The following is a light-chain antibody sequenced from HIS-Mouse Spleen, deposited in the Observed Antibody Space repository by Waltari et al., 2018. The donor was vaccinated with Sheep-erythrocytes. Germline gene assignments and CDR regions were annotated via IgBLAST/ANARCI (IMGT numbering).Light chain of an antibody. V-gene: IGKV1D-8*02. CDR2: AAS. J-gene: IGKJ3*01. Sequence: AIWMTQSPSLLSASTGDRVTISCRMSPGISSYLAWYQQKPGKAPELLIYAASTLQSGVPSRFSGSGSGTDFTLTISCLQSEDFATYYCQQYNSAPFTFGPGTKVDIK. CDR3: QQYNSAPFT. CDR1: PGISSY.